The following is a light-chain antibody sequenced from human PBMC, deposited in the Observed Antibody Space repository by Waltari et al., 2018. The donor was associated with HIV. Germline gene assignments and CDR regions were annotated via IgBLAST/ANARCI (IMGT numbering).Light chain of an antibody. CDR3: QHYCSVPWT. CDR2: WAS. CDR1: RGVPYASKRKFY. J-gene: IGKJ1*01. Sequence: DIVMTQSPDSLIVSLGERATTDCRTSRGVPYASKRKFYLPWYQQKAGQPPKLLFHWASSRESGGPDRFTTSGSATNFTLTIRSLRAEDVATYFCQHYCSVPWTFGQG. V-gene: IGKV4-1*01.